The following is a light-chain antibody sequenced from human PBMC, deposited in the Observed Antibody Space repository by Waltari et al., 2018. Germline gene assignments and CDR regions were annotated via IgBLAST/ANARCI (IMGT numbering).Light chain of an antibody. Sequence: EIVLTQSPGTLSLSPGESATLSCRASQSVRTANVAWFQQRPGQAPRLLIDETSRMVTGIPDRFSGSWSGTDFTLTISRLEPGDFAVYYCQQYGITWTFGQGTKVEIK. V-gene: IGKV3-20*01. J-gene: IGKJ1*01. CDR2: ETS. CDR3: QQYGITWT. CDR1: QSVRTAN.